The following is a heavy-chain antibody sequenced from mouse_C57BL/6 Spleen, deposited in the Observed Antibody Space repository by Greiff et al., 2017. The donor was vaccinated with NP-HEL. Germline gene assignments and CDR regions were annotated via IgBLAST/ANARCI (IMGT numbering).Heavy chain of an antibody. D-gene: IGHD1-1*01. CDR2: INPSSGYT. CDR3: AITTVVPSPYYFDY. V-gene: IGHV1-7*01. J-gene: IGHJ2*01. CDR1: GYTFTSYW. Sequence: QVLVKQSGAELAKPGASVKLSCTASGYTFTSYWMHWVNQTPGQGLEWIGYINPSSGYTKNNQKFKDKATLTADKSSSTAYMQLSSLTYEDSAVYYCAITTVVPSPYYFDYWGQGTTLTVSS.